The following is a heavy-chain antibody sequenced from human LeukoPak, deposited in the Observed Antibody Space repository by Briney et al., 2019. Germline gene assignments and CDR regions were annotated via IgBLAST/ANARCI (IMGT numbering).Heavy chain of an antibody. CDR3: ARDQALGYGWPTVLAIDI. D-gene: IGHD6-19*01. CDR2: INHSGNT. Sequence: SETLSLTCAVYGGSFSGYYWSWIRQPPGKGLEWIGEINHSGNTNYNPSLKSRVTISVDTSKNQFSLKLSSVTAADTAVYYCARDQALGYGWPTVLAIDIWGQGTMVTVSS. V-gene: IGHV4-34*01. CDR1: GGSFSGYY. J-gene: IGHJ3*02.